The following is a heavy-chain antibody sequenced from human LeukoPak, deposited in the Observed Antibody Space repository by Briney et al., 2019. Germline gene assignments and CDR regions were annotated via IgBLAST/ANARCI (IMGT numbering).Heavy chain of an antibody. Sequence: PSETVSLTCTVSGGSISSSYYWGWIRQPPGKGLEWIGSIYYSGTTYYNPSLKSRVTISVDTSKNQFSLTLSSVTTADTAVYYCARQPVRVAVPGRNWFDPWGQGTLVTVSS. CDR3: ARQPVRVAVPGRNWFDP. CDR2: IYYSGTT. CDR1: GGSISSSYY. V-gene: IGHV4-39*01. D-gene: IGHD6-19*01. J-gene: IGHJ5*02.